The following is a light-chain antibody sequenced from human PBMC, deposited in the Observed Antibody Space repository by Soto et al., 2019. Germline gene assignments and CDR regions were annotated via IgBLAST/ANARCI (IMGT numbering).Light chain of an antibody. CDR1: QSVSNNY. CDR3: QQYDSSPRT. CDR2: AAS. Sequence: EILLTQSPGTLSLSPGERATLSCRASQSVSNNYLAWYQQKPGQAPRLLIYAASSRATGIPDRFSGGGAGTEVTLTISRLAPEDFEVYYCQQYDSSPRTFGQGTKVDI. J-gene: IGKJ1*01. V-gene: IGKV3-20*01.